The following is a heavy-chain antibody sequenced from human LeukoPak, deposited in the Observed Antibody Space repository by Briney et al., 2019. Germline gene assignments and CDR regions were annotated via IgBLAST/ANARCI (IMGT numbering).Heavy chain of an antibody. Sequence: GGSLRLSCAASGFTFSDYYMSWIRHAPGEGLEWVSYISSSGSTIYYADSVKGRFTISRDNAKNSLYLQMNSLRAEDTAVYYCARVGVEEQLVPFDYWGQGTLVTVSS. CDR3: ARVGVEEQLVPFDY. D-gene: IGHD6-13*01. J-gene: IGHJ4*02. CDR1: GFTFSDYY. CDR2: ISSSGSTI. V-gene: IGHV3-11*01.